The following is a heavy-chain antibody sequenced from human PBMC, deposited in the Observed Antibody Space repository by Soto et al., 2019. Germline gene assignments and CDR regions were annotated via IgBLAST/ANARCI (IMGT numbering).Heavy chain of an antibody. V-gene: IGHV1-2*02. CDR3: ARGIGSSRLDR. J-gene: IGHJ5*02. D-gene: IGHD6-6*01. CDR1: GYDFTGYY. Sequence: ASVKVSCKASGYDFTGYYMHWVRQAPGQGLECMGWINPNGGGTYYAQKFQGRVTMTRDTAISTAYMELSRLRSDDTAVYYCARGIGSSRLDRWGQGTLVTVSS. CDR2: INPNGGGT.